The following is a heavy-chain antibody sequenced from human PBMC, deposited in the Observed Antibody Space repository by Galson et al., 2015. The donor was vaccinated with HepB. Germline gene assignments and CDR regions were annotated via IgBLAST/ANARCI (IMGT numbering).Heavy chain of an antibody. D-gene: IGHD4-17*01. CDR2: INTNTGNP. CDR3: ARSRPTGYGDYFPDFDY. V-gene: IGHV7-4-1*02. J-gene: IGHJ4*02. Sequence: SVKVSCKASGYTFTSYALNWVRQAPGQGLEWMGWINTNTGNPTYAQGFTGRFVFSLDTSVSTAYLQISSLKAEDTAVYYCARSRPTGYGDYFPDFDYWGQGTLVTVSS. CDR1: GYTFTSYA.